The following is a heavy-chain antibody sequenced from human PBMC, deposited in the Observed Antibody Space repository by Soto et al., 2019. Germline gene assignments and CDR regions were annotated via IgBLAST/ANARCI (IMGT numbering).Heavy chain of an antibody. V-gene: IGHV3-23*01. J-gene: IGHJ4*02. CDR3: AKGDIVVVPAAIQFDY. D-gene: IGHD2-2*01. CDR1: GFTFSSYA. Sequence: GGSLRLSCAASGFTFSSYAMSWVRQAPGKGLEWVSAISGSGGSTYYADSVKGRFTISRDNSKNTLYLQMNSLRAEDTAVYYCAKGDIVVVPAAIQFDYWGQGTLVTVSS. CDR2: ISGSGGST.